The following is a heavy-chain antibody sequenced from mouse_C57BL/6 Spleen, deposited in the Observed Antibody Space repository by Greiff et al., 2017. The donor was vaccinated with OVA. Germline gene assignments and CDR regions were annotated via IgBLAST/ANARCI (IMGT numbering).Heavy chain of an antibody. V-gene: IGHV1-53*01. CDR2: INPSNGGT. CDR1: GYTFTSYW. Sequence: QVQLQQLGTELVKPGASVKLSCKASGYTFTSYWMHWVKQRPGQGLEWIGNINPSNGGTNYNEKFKSKATLTVDKSSSTAYMQLSSLTSEDSAVYYCARSITTVVAEDYWGQGTTLTVSS. CDR3: ARSITTVVAEDY. J-gene: IGHJ2*01. D-gene: IGHD1-1*01.